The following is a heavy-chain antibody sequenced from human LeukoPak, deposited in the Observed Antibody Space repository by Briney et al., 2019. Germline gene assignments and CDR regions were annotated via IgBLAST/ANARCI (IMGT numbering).Heavy chain of an antibody. CDR2: ISSSSSYI. J-gene: IGHJ4*02. D-gene: IGHD5-18*01. V-gene: IGHV3-21*01. CDR3: ASGVDTAMVGFDY. Sequence: GGALRLSCAASGFTFSSYSMNWVRQAPGKGVEWVSSISSSSSYIYYADSVRGRFTISRDNAKNSLYLQMNSLRAEDTAVYYCASGVDTAMVGFDYWGQGTLVTVSS. CDR1: GFTFSSYS.